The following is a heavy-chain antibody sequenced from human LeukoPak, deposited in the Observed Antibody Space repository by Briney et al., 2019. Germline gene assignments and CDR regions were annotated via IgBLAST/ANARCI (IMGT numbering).Heavy chain of an antibody. CDR1: GYTFTGYY. D-gene: IGHD2-15*01. CDR2: INPNSGGT. CDR3: ARGRSPSYCSGGSCYSIRFDY. V-gene: IGHV1-2*02. Sequence: ASVKVSCKASGYTFTGYYMQWVRQAPRQGLEWMGWINPNSGGTNYAEKFQGRVTMTRDTSTSTVYMELSSLRSEDTAVYYCARGRSPSYCSGGSCYSIRFDYWGQGTLVTVSS. J-gene: IGHJ4*02.